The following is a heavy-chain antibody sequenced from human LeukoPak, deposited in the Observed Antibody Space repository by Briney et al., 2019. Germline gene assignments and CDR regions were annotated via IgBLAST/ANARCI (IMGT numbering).Heavy chain of an antibody. CDR3: AKLDRSGRWFGESPYYYYMDV. Sequence: SETLSLTCTVSGGYISSSSYYWGWIRQPPGKGLEWIGYIYYNGRTNYNPSLKSRVTISVDTSKNQFSLKLSSVTASDTAMYYCAKLDRSGRWFGESPYYYYMDVWGKGTTVTISS. CDR1: GGYISSSSYY. J-gene: IGHJ6*03. V-gene: IGHV4-61*05. D-gene: IGHD3-10*01. CDR2: IYYNGRT.